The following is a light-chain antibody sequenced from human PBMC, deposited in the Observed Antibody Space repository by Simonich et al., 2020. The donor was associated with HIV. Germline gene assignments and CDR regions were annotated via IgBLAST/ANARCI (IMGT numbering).Light chain of an antibody. CDR1: QYISNY. CDR3: QHYNSYSRGT. J-gene: IGKJ5*01. V-gene: IGKV1-5*03. CDR2: KAS. Sequence: DIKMTQSPSSLSASVGDRVTITCRASQYISNYLNWYQQKPGKATNLLIYKASSLESGVPSRFSGSGSGTEFTLTISSLQPDDFATYYCQHYNSYSRGTFGQGTRLEIK.